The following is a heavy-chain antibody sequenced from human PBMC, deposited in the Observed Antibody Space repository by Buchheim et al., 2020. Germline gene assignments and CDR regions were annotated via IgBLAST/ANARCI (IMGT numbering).Heavy chain of an antibody. J-gene: IGHJ4*02. CDR3: ATDLYASTYDYDSSSYYFDY. CDR1: GFTFSSYN. V-gene: IGHV3-48*02. D-gene: IGHD3-22*01. CDR2: ISSSSTTI. Sequence: EVQLVESGGGLVQPGGSLRLSCAASGFTFSSYNMNWVRQAPGKGLEWVSYISSSSTTIYYADSVKGRFTISRDNAKNSLYLQMNSLRDENTALYYGATDLYASTYDYDSSSYYFDYGGQGTL.